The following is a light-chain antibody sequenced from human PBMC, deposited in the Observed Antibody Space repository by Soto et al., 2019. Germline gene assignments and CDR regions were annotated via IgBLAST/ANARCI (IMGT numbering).Light chain of an antibody. CDR3: QTWGPGIQV. J-gene: IGLJ3*02. V-gene: IGLV4-69*01. Sequence: QLVLTQSPSASASLGASVKLTCTLSSGHSSYAIAWHQQQPEKGPRYLMKLNSDGSHTKGDGIPDRFSGSSSGAERYLTISRLQSEDEADCCCQTWGPGIQVFGGGTKLTVL. CDR2: LNSDGSH. CDR1: SGHSSYA.